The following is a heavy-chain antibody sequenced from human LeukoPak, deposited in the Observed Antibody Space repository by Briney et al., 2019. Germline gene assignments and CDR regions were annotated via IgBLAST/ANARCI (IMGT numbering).Heavy chain of an antibody. Sequence: GGSLRLSCAASGFTFNTYAMSWVRQAPGKGLEWVSGITSGANTYYADSVKGRFTISRDNSEDTLNLQMNSLRAEDTAIYYCAKARAGDITAAFNYWGQGTLVTVSS. D-gene: IGHD6-13*01. CDR2: ITSGANT. CDR3: AKARAGDITAAFNY. J-gene: IGHJ4*02. V-gene: IGHV3-23*01. CDR1: GFTFNTYA.